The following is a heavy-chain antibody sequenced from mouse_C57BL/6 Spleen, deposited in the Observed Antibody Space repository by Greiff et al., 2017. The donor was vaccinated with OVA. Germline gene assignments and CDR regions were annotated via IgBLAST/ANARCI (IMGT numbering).Heavy chain of an antibody. CDR1: GFTFSSYA. CDR2: ISSGGDYF. D-gene: IGHD1-1*01. Sequence: EVHLVESGEGLVKPGGSLKLSCAASGFTFSSYAMSWVRQTPEKRLEWVAYISSGGDYFYYADTVKGRFTISRDNARNTLYLQMSSLKSEDTAMYYCTRDPVVTTYYAMDYWGQGTSVTVSS. J-gene: IGHJ4*01. V-gene: IGHV5-9-1*02. CDR3: TRDPVVTTYYAMDY.